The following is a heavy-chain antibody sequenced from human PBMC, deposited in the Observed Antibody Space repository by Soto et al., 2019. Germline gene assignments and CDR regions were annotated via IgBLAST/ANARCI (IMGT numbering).Heavy chain of an antibody. CDR1: GFTFSSHS. D-gene: IGHD6-19*01. Sequence: QVQLVESGGGVAQPGRSLRLSCAASGFTFSSHSMHWVRQAPGKGLEWVAVIAFDGSYKYYADSVKGRFTISRDNSKNTRYLQMNSLRAEDTAVYYCASGAGIIVAGTSFEYWGQGTLVTVSS. CDR2: IAFDGSYK. CDR3: ASGAGIIVAGTSFEY. V-gene: IGHV3-30*04. J-gene: IGHJ4*02.